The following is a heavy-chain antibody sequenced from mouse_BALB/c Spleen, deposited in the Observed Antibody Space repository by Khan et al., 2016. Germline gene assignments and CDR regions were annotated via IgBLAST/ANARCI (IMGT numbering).Heavy chain of an antibody. J-gene: IGHJ2*01. CDR2: IHYSGST. CDR3: FCFGNFFDY. CDR1: GYSITSDYS. Sequence: EVQLQESGPDLVKPSQSLSLTCTVTGYSITSDYSWHWIRQFPGNKLEWMAYIHYSGSTNYTPSLKSRISITRDTSKNQFFLQLNSVTTEDTATNYCFCFGNFFDYWGQGTPLTVSS. V-gene: IGHV3-1*02. D-gene: IGHD1-1*02.